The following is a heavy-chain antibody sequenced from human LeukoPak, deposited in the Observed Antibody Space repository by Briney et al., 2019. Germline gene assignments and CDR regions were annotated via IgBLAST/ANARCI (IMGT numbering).Heavy chain of an antibody. CDR1: GFTFSSYG. Sequence: PGRSLRLSCAASGFTFSSYGMHWVRQAPGKGLEWVAVIWYDGSNKYYADSVKGRFTTSRDNSKNTLYLQMNSLRAEDTAVYYCARDTQSSSSNFDYWGQGTLVTVSS. J-gene: IGHJ4*02. CDR3: ARDTQSSSSNFDY. D-gene: IGHD6-6*01. V-gene: IGHV3-33*01. CDR2: IWYDGSNK.